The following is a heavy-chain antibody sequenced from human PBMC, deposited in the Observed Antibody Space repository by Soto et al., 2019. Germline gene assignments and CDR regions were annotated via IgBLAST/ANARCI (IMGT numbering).Heavy chain of an antibody. J-gene: IGHJ4*02. V-gene: IGHV4-59*08. CDR1: GGSISSYY. D-gene: IGHD2-15*01. CDR2: IYYSGST. CDR3: ARRWGRSFDY. Sequence: QVQLQESGPGLVKPSETLSLTCTVSGGSISSYYWCWIRQPPGKGLEWIGYIYYSGSTNYNPSLNSRVTISVDTSKNQFSRKLSSVTAADTAVYYCARRWGRSFDYWGQGTLVTVSS.